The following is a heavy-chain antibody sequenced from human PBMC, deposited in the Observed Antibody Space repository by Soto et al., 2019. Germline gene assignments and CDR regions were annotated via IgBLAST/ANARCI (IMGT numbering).Heavy chain of an antibody. Sequence: GGSLRLSCAASEFTFSNAWMSWVRQAPGKGLEWVGRIKSKTDGGTTDYAAPVKGRFTILRDDSKNTLYLHMDSLNTEDTAVYYCATEGPFSSKNAVTAPFDYWGQGTLVTVSS. J-gene: IGHJ4*02. D-gene: IGHD4-17*01. V-gene: IGHV3-15*01. CDR2: IKSKTDGGTT. CDR1: EFTFSNAW. CDR3: ATEGPFSSKNAVTAPFDY.